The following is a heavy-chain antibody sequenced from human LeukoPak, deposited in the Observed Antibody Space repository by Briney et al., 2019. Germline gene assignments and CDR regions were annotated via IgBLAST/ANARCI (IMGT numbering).Heavy chain of an antibody. Sequence: PSETLSLTCTVSGGSISSSSYYWGWVRQPPGRGLEWIGSIYYSGSTYYNPSLKSPVTLSVDTSKNHFSLKLSSVTAADTAVYYCASSEGGYSSSWYYPQLLPHYWGQGTLVTVSA. CDR2: IYYSGST. D-gene: IGHD6-13*01. V-gene: IGHV4-39*07. J-gene: IGHJ4*02. CDR1: GGSISSSSYY. CDR3: ASSEGGYSSSWYYPQLLPHY.